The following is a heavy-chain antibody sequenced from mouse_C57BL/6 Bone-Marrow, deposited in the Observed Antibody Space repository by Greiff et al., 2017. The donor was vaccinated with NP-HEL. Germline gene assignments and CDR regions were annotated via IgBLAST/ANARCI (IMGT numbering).Heavy chain of an antibody. Sequence: EVKLVESGGGLVQPKGSLKLSCAASGFSFNTYAMNWVRQAPGKGLEWVARIRSKSNNYATYYADSVKARFTISRDDSESMLYLQMNNLKTEGTAMYNCVRQRAYFDYWGQGTTLTVSS. CDR2: IRSKSNNYAT. V-gene: IGHV10-1*01. D-gene: IGHD3-3*01. CDR3: VRQRAYFDY. CDR1: GFSFNTYA. J-gene: IGHJ2*01.